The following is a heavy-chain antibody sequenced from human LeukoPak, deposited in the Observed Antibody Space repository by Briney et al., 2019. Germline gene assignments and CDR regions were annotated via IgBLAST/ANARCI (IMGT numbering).Heavy chain of an antibody. CDR3: ARHPIVVVPAAIGY. CDR1: GFTFSSYA. J-gene: IGHJ4*02. D-gene: IGHD2-2*02. V-gene: IGHV3-23*01. Sequence: GGSLRLSCAASGFTFSSYAMSWVRQAPGKGLEWVSAISGSGGSTYYADSVKGRFTISRDNSKNTLYLQMSSPRAEDTAVYYCARHPIVVVPAAIGYWGQGTLVTVSS. CDR2: ISGSGGST.